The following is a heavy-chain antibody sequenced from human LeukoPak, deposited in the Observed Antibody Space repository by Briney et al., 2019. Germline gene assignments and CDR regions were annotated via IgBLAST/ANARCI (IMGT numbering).Heavy chain of an antibody. Sequence: GGSLRLSCAASGFTFSTYAMTWVRQAPRKGLEWVSAITGSGGSTLYADSVKGRFTVSRDNSKNTLYLQMNSLRAEDTAVYFCAKGLSIASSFFDYWGQGTLVTVSS. V-gene: IGHV3-23*01. J-gene: IGHJ4*02. CDR1: GFTFSTYA. CDR3: AKGLSIASSFFDY. D-gene: IGHD3-3*02. CDR2: ITGSGGST.